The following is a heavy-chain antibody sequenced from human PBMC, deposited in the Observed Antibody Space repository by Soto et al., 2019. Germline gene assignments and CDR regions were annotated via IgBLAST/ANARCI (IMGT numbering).Heavy chain of an antibody. Sequence: EVQLVESGGGVVQPGRSLRLSCAASGFTFDNYAMHWVRQAPGKGLEWVSGISWNSGSIGYADSVKGRFTISRDNAKNSLYLQMNSLRAEDTALYYCAKGPPVGANSWYFDPWGQGTLVTVSS. J-gene: IGHJ5*02. CDR3: AKGPPVGANSWYFDP. D-gene: IGHD1-26*01. V-gene: IGHV3-9*01. CDR1: GFTFDNYA. CDR2: ISWNSGSI.